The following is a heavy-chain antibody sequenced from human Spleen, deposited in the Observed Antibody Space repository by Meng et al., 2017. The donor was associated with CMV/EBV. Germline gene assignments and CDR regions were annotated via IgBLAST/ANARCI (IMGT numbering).Heavy chain of an antibody. CDR2: IYSGGGIP. CDR1: GFTFPSYA. Sequence: GESLKISCAASGFTFPSYAMSWVRQAPGKGLEWVSLIYSGGGIPYYADSVKGRFTISRDNSKNTLYLQMNSLRAEDTAVYYCARTAWDSSGVRFDPWGQGTLVTVSS. D-gene: IGHD3-22*01. V-gene: IGHV3-23*03. CDR3: ARTAWDSSGVRFDP. J-gene: IGHJ5*02.